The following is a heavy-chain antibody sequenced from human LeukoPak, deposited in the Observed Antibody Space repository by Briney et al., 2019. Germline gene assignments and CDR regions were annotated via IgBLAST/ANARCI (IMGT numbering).Heavy chain of an antibody. Sequence: SETLSLTCTVSGGSISSYYWSWIRQPPGKGLEWIGYTYYSGSTNYNPSLKSRVTISVDTSKNQFSLKLSSVTAADTAVYYCARGTYYYDSSGYYFYRWGQGTLVTVSS. J-gene: IGHJ4*02. CDR3: ARGTYYYDSSGYYFYR. V-gene: IGHV4-59*01. CDR1: GGSISSYY. D-gene: IGHD3-22*01. CDR2: TYYSGST.